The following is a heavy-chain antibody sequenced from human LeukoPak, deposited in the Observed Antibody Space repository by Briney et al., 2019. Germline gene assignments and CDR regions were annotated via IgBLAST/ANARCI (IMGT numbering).Heavy chain of an antibody. CDR3: ARERDASDAFDI. Sequence: NPGGSLRLSCAASGXTFSSYSMNWVRQAPGKGLEWVSSISSSSSYIYYADSVKGRFTISRDNAKNSLYLQMNSLRAEDTAVYYCARERDASDAFDIWGQGTMVTVSS. J-gene: IGHJ3*02. V-gene: IGHV3-21*01. CDR2: ISSSSSYI. D-gene: IGHD5-24*01. CDR1: GXTFSSYS.